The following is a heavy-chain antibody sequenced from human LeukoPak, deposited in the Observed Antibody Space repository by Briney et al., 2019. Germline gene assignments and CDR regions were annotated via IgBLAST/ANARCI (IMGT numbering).Heavy chain of an antibody. J-gene: IGHJ4*02. D-gene: IGHD1-1*01. CDR1: GFTFSNDW. V-gene: IGHV3-15*01. CDR2: IKSKSEGVTT. Sequence: GGTLRLSCAASGFTFSNDWMNWVRQAPGKGLERVGRIKSKSEGVTTDYAGAVKAKFSISRDDSKNTLYLQLNSLKTEYTAVYYCATNLMENFDYWGKGTLVTVSS. CDR3: ATNLMENFDY.